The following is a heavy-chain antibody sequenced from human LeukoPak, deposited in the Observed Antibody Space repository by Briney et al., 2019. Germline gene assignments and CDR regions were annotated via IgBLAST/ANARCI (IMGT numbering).Heavy chain of an antibody. Sequence: SGGSLRLSCAASGFTFDDYTMHWVRQAPGKGLEWVSLISWDGDSTYYADSVEGRFTISRDISKNSLYLQMNSLRIEDTAFYYCAKDYRSSGLYAYFQHWGQGTLVTVSS. D-gene: IGHD6-19*01. CDR3: AKDYRSSGLYAYFQH. CDR1: GFTFDDYT. CDR2: ISWDGDST. V-gene: IGHV3-43*01. J-gene: IGHJ1*01.